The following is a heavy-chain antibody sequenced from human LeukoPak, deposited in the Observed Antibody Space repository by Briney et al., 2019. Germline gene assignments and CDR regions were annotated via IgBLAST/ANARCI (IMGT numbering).Heavy chain of an antibody. CDR2: IKSKTDGGTT. Sequence: KSGGSLRLSCAASGFTFSNAWMSWVRQAPGKGLEWVGRIKSKTDGGTTDYAAPVKGRFTISRDDSKNTLYLQMNSLKTEDTAVYYCAKDPSGSYFIDASEFDYWGQGTLVTVSS. J-gene: IGHJ4*02. V-gene: IGHV3-15*01. CDR1: GFTFSNAW. CDR3: AKDPSGSYFIDASEFDY. D-gene: IGHD1-26*01.